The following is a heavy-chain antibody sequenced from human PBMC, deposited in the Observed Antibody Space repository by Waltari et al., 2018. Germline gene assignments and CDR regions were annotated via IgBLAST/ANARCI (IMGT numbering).Heavy chain of an antibody. J-gene: IGHJ3*02. V-gene: IGHV4-30-2*01. Sequence: QLQLQESGSGLVKPSQTLSLTCAVSGGSISRGGYSWRWIRQPPGKGLEWIGYIYHSGSTYYNPSLKSRVTISVDRSKNQFSLKLSSVTAADTAVYYCARSYGDYSDAFDIWGQGTMVTVSS. CDR3: ARSYGDYSDAFDI. CDR2: IYHSGST. CDR1: GGSISRGGYS. D-gene: IGHD4-17*01.